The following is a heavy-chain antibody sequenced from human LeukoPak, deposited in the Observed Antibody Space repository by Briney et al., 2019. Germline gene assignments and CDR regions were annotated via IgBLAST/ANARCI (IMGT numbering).Heavy chain of an antibody. CDR1: GVTLSSFA. CDR3: ESGGGGLWLDALRI. J-gene: IGHJ3*01. Sequence: SVKVSCKASGVTLSSFAISWVPQAPGQGLKGMGRIIAIFGTANYAQKFQGRVTITTDESTSTAYMELSSLSSEDAAVTAGESGGGGLWLDALRIWGQGTMVTVSS. V-gene: IGHV1-69*05. CDR2: IIAIFGTA. D-gene: IGHD5-18*01.